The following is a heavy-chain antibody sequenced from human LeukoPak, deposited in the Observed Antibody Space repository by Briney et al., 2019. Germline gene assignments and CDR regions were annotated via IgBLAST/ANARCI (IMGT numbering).Heavy chain of an antibody. Sequence: GASVKVSCKASGYTFTSYYMHWVRQAPGQGLEWMGIINPSGGSTSYARKFQGRVTMTRDTSTSTVYMELSSLRSEDTAVYYCAREGVQFDAFDIWGQGTMVTVSS. CDR1: GYTFTSYY. CDR2: INPSGGST. V-gene: IGHV1-46*01. CDR3: AREGVQFDAFDI. J-gene: IGHJ3*02. D-gene: IGHD3-10*01.